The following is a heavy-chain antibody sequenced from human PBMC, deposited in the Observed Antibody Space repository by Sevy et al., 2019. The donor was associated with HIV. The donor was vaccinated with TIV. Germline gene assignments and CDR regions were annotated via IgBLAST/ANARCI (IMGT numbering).Heavy chain of an antibody. V-gene: IGHV3-7*03. J-gene: IGHJ4*02. CDR3: ARDQGYFDY. CDR1: GFTFSSYW. Sequence: GGSLRLSCAASGFTFSSYWMSWVRQAPGKGLEWVANKKHEGSEKYYVDSVKGRFTISRDNAKNSLYLQMNSLRAEDTAVYYCARDQGYFDYWGQGTLVTVSS. CDR2: KKHEGSEK.